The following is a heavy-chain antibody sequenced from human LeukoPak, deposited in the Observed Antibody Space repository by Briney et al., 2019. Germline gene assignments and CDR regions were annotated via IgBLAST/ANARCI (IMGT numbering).Heavy chain of an antibody. CDR3: TTDTWYSAGH. D-gene: IGHD2-15*01. V-gene: IGHV3-7*03. CDR2: IKEDGSER. Sequence: GGSLGLSCEGSAFIFSGHWMNWVRQTPGKGLEWVASIKEDGSERQYVDSVKGRFTISRDNAKNSLFLQMNSLRAEDTAIYYCTTDTWYSAGHWGQGTLVTVSS. J-gene: IGHJ4*02. CDR1: AFIFSGHW.